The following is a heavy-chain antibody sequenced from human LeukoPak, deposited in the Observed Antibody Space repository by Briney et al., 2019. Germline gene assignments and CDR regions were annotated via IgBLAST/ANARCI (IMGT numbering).Heavy chain of an antibody. CDR3: ARDYYDSSGYPPDYYYYYYMDV. D-gene: IGHD3-22*01. Sequence: ASVKVSCKASGGTFSSYAISWVRQAPGQGLEWMGGIIPIFGTANYAQKFQGRVTITADKSTSTAYMELSSLRSEDTAVYYSARDYYDSSGYPPDYYYYYYMDVWGKGTTVTVSS. J-gene: IGHJ6*03. CDR1: GGTFSSYA. CDR2: IIPIFGTA. V-gene: IGHV1-69*06.